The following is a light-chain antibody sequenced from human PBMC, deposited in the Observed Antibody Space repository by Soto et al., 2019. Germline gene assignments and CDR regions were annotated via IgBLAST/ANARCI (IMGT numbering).Light chain of an antibody. J-gene: IGKJ1*01. CDR1: QSVSSK. Sequence: EIVMTQSPATLSVSPGEGATLSCGASQSVSSKLAWYQQKPGQAPRLLIYGASTRATGIPARFSGSGSGTEFTLIISSLQSEDSAVYYCQQYNSWLWTFGQGTKVDI. CDR2: GAS. V-gene: IGKV3-15*01. CDR3: QQYNSWLWT.